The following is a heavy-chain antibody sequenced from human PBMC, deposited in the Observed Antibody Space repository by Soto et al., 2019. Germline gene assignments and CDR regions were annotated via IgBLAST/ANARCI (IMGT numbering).Heavy chain of an antibody. D-gene: IGHD6-19*01. CDR1: GYSISSGYY. Sequence: SETLSLTCAVSGYSISSGYYWGWIRQPPGKGLEWIASIYHGGTTFYNPSLKSRITISVDTSNNQFSLKLTSVTAADTAVYYCARVHVMVVAGSTFDYWGHATLVTVSS. CDR2: IYHGGTT. V-gene: IGHV4-38-2*01. J-gene: IGHJ4*01. CDR3: ARVHVMVVAGSTFDY.